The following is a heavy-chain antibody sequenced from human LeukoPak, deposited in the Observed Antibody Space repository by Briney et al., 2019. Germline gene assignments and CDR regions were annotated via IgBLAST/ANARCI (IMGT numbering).Heavy chain of an antibody. D-gene: IGHD4-11*01. CDR1: GGSMSDINW. CDR3: ARAISSVITTVDAFAV. J-gene: IGHJ3*01. CDR2: ISHSGST. Sequence: SETLSLTCNVSGGSMSDINWWSWVRQPPGKGLERIAEISHSGSTHYNPSLNSRVIISVDKSNYQVSLKLNSVTAADTAVYYCARAISSVITTVDAFAVWGQGTMVTVSS. V-gene: IGHV4-4*02.